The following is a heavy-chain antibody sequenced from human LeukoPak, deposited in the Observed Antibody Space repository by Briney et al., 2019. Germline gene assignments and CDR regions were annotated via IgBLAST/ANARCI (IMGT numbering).Heavy chain of an antibody. CDR3: ARDLHPRYYLPDY. V-gene: IGHV3-7*04. Sequence: GGSLRLSCVASAFAFGSNWMSWVRQAPGKGLEWVASIKEDGSETYYVDSVKGRFTISRDNAKNSLYLQMNSLRAEDTAVYYCARDLHPRYYLPDYWGQGTLVTVSS. CDR1: AFAFGSNW. CDR2: IKEDGSET. J-gene: IGHJ4*02. D-gene: IGHD1-26*01.